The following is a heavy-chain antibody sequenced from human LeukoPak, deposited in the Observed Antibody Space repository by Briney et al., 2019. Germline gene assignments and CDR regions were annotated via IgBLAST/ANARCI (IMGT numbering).Heavy chain of an antibody. V-gene: IGHV5-51*01. J-gene: IGHJ6*03. D-gene: IGHD3-10*01. Sequence: GESLKISCKGSGYSFTSYWIGWVRQMPGKGLEWMGIIYPGDSDTRYSPSFQGQVTISADKSISTAYLQWSSLKASDTAMYYCARYNYYGSGSYYNEDYYYYYMDVWGKGTTVTISS. CDR3: ARYNYYGSGSYYNEDYYYYYMDV. CDR2: IYPGDSDT. CDR1: GYSFTSYW.